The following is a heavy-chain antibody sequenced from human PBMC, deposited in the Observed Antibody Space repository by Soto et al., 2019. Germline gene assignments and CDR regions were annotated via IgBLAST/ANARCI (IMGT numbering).Heavy chain of an antibody. V-gene: IGHV3-30-3*01. Sequence: QVQLVESGGGVVQPGRSLRLSCAASGFTFSSYAMHWVRQAPGKGLEWVAVISYDGSNKYYADSVKGRFTISRDNSKNTLYLQMNSLRAEDTAVYYCARGHRSNAYYDFWSGYYPDYWGQGTLVTVSS. CDR3: ARGHRSNAYYDFWSGYYPDY. CDR1: GFTFSSYA. J-gene: IGHJ4*02. CDR2: ISYDGSNK. D-gene: IGHD3-3*01.